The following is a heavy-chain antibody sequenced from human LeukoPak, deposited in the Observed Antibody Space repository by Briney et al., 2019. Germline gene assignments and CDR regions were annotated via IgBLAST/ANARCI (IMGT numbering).Heavy chain of an antibody. CDR3: ARGIIIVATMAPVNWFDP. J-gene: IGHJ5*02. Sequence: PSETLSLTCTVSGGSISTSSYYWGWIRQPPGKGLEWIGSIYYSGSTNYNPSLKSRVTISVDTSKNQFSLKLSSVTAADTAVYYCARGIIIVATMAPVNWFDPWGQGTLVTVSS. V-gene: IGHV4-39*07. D-gene: IGHD5-12*01. CDR1: GGSISTSSYY. CDR2: IYYSGST.